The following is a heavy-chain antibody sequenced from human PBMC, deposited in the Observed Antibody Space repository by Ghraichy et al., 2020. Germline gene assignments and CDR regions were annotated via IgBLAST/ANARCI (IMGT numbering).Heavy chain of an antibody. V-gene: IGHV3-21*01. Sequence: GGSLRLSCAASGFTFSSYSMNWVRQAPGKGLEWVSSISSSSSYIYYADSVKGRFTISRDNAKNSLYLQMNSLRAEDTAVYYCVVGLVGAKVGYYFDYWGQGTLVTVSS. J-gene: IGHJ4*02. CDR1: GFTFSSYS. CDR3: VVGLVGAKVGYYFDY. D-gene: IGHD1-26*01. CDR2: ISSSSSYI.